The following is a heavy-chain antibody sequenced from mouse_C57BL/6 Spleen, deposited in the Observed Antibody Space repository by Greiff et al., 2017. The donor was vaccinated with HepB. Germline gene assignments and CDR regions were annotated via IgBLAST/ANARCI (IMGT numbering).Heavy chain of an antibody. CDR2: ISYDGSN. CDR3: AREGGLTTVPVVGFAY. V-gene: IGHV3-6*01. D-gene: IGHD1-1*01. Sequence: VQLKESGPGLVKPSQSLSLTCSVTGYSITSGYYWNWIRQFPGNKLEWMGYISYDGSNNYNPSLKNRISITRDTSKNQFFLKLNSVTTEDTATYYCAREGGLTTVPVVGFAYWGQGTLVTVSA. CDR1: GYSITSGYY. J-gene: IGHJ3*01.